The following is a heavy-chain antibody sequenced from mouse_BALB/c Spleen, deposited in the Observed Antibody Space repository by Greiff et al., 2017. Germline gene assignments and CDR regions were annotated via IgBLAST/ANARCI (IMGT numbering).Heavy chain of an antibody. CDR1: GYTFTSYY. V-gene: IGHV1S81*02. CDR2: INPSNGGT. CDR3: TRSVGA. J-gene: IGHJ4*01. Sequence: QVQLKESGAELVKPGASVKLSCKASGYTFTSYYMYWVKQRPGQGLEWIGEINPSNGGTNFNEKFKSKATLTVDKSSSTAYMQLSSLTSEDSAVYYCTRSVGAWGQGTSVTVSS.